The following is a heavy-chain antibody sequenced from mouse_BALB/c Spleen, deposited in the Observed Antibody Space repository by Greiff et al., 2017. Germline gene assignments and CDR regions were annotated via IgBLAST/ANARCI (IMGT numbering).Heavy chain of an antibody. CDR2: IDPSDSYT. Sequence: QVQLQQPGAELVKPGASVKLSCKASGYTFTSYWMHWVKQRPGQGLEWIGEIDPSDSYTNYNQKFKGKATLTVDKSSSTAYMQLSSLTSEDSAVYYCAPLSYYYGSSHWYFDVWGAGTTDTVSS. J-gene: IGHJ1*01. V-gene: IGHV1-69*02. CDR3: APLSYYYGSSHWYFDV. CDR1: GYTFTSYW. D-gene: IGHD1-1*01.